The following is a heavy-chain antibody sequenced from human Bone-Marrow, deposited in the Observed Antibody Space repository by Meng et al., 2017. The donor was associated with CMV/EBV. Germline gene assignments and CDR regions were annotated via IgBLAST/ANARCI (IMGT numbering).Heavy chain of an antibody. V-gene: IGHV1-2*02. J-gene: IGHJ6*02. Sequence: ASVKVSCKASGYTFTGYHMHWVRQAPGQGLEWMGWINPNSGGTNYAQKFQGRVTMTRDTSISTAYMELSRLRSDDTAVYYCARAPPRSITGTTGSDYYYGMDVWGQGTTVTVSS. CDR1: GYTFTGYH. D-gene: IGHD1-7*01. CDR2: INPNSGGT. CDR3: ARAPPRSITGTTGSDYYYGMDV.